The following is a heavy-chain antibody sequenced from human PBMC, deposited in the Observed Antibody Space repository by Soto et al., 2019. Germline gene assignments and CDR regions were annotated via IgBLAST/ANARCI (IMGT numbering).Heavy chain of an antibody. Sequence: SETLSLTCAVSGVSISSGGYAWAWIRQPPGKGLEWVGYIYQSGSTYYNPSLKSRVTIAADRSKNQFSLNLASVTAADTAVYYCARPYSGGDAYFEYWGQGTVVTVSS. J-gene: IGHJ4*02. CDR1: GVSISSGGYA. D-gene: IGHD2-21*02. V-gene: IGHV4-30-2*01. CDR3: ARPYSGGDAYFEY. CDR2: IYQSGST.